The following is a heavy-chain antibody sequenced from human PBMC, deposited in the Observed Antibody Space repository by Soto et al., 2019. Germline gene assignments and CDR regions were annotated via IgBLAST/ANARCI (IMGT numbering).Heavy chain of an antibody. V-gene: IGHV3-23*01. CDR3: ASAAREAAPGANYYYMDV. CDR2: ISGSGGTT. J-gene: IGHJ6*03. CDR1: GFTFSSYA. D-gene: IGHD6-13*01. Sequence: EVHLLESGGGLVQPGGSLRLSCAASGFTFSSYAMNWVRQAPGKGLEWVSAISGSGGTTYYADSVKGRFTISRDNAKNTLYVQLNSLRAEDTAVYYCASAAREAAPGANYYYMDVWGKGTTVTVSS.